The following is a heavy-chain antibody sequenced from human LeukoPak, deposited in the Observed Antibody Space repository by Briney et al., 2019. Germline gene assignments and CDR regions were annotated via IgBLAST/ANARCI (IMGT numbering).Heavy chain of an antibody. CDR1: GFTFSRYS. J-gene: IGHJ4*02. CDR3: ARAGTDRNPFDY. D-gene: IGHD6-13*01. CDR2: ISSSSSAI. Sequence: PGGSLRLSCAASGFTFSRYSMNWVRQAPGKGPQWVSYISSSSSAIYYADSVRGRFTISRDNAKNSLYLQMNSLRAEDTAVYYCARAGTDRNPFDYWGQGTLVTVSS. V-gene: IGHV3-48*01.